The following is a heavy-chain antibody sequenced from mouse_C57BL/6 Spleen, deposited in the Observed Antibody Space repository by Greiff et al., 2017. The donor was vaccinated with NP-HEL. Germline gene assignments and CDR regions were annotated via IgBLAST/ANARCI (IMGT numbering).Heavy chain of an antibody. V-gene: IGHV1-5*01. CDR1: GYTFNSYW. CDR3: TRGGLGPYYAMDY. J-gene: IGHJ4*01. D-gene: IGHD4-1*01. Sequence: VQLQQSGTVLARPGASVKMSCKTSGYTFNSYWMHWVKQRPGQGLEWIGAIYTGNSDTSYNQKVKGKGKLTAVTSASTAYMELSSLTNEDSAVYYCTRGGLGPYYAMDYWGQGTSVTVSS. CDR2: IYTGNSDT.